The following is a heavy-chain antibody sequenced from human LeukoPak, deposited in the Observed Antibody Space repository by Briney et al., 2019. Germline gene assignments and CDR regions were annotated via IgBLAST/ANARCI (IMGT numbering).Heavy chain of an antibody. Sequence: GASVKVSCKASGYTFTGYYMHWVRQAPGQGLEWMGWINPNSGGTNYAQKFQGRVTMTRDTSISTAYMELSRLRSDDTAVYYCAREDWLLSDNDAFDIWGQGTMVTVSS. CDR3: AREDWLLSDNDAFDI. V-gene: IGHV1-2*02. D-gene: IGHD3/OR15-3a*01. CDR2: INPNSGGT. CDR1: GYTFTGYY. J-gene: IGHJ3*02.